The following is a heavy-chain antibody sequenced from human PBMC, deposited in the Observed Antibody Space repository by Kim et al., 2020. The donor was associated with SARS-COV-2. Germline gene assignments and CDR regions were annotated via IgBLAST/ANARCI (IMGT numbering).Heavy chain of an antibody. CDR1: GFTVSSNY. Sequence: GGSLRLSCAASGFTVSSNYMSWVRQAPGKGLEWVSVIYSGGSTYYADSVKGRFTISRDNSKNTLYLQMNSLRAEDTAVYYCARAVTGTTFGDYYYGMDVWGQGTTVTVSS. V-gene: IGHV3-53*01. CDR2: IYSGGST. D-gene: IGHD1-20*01. CDR3: ARAVTGTTFGDYYYGMDV. J-gene: IGHJ6*02.